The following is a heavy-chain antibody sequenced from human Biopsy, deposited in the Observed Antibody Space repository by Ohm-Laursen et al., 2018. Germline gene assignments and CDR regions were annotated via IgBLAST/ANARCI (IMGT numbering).Heavy chain of an antibody. CDR2: ISYNERT. J-gene: IGHJ2*01. CDR3: VREPKTGTAEAWYFDL. D-gene: IGHD3-9*01. Sequence: SQTLSLTWSVSGASVKTSGYFWAWIRQRPGKGLEWIGYISYNERTHYNPSPTSRLAISFDTSNNRISLQLRSVSVADTAVYYCVREPKTGTAEAWYFDLWGRGSPVTVPS. V-gene: IGHV4-31*02. CDR1: GASVKTSGYF.